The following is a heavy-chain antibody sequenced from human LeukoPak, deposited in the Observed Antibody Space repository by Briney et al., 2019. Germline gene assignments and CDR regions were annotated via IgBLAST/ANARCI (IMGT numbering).Heavy chain of an antibody. J-gene: IGHJ5*02. V-gene: IGHV4-34*01. CDR1: GGSFSGYY. D-gene: IGHD2-2*01. CDR2: INHSGST. CDR3: ARGIQGDIVVVPAAIRPNWFDP. Sequence: SETLSLTCAVYGGSFSGYYWSWIRQPPGKGLEWIGEINHSGSTNYNPSLKSRVTISVDTSKNQFSLKLSSVTAADTAVYYCARGIQGDIVVVPAAIRPNWFDPWGQGTLVTVSS.